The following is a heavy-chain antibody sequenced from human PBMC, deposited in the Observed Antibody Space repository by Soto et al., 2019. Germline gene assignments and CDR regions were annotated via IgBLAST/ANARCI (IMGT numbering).Heavy chain of an antibody. CDR2: IFHSGST. J-gene: IGHJ6*02. CDR3: ARDRYYGSGTYYNFYSGMDV. D-gene: IGHD3-10*01. Sequence: SETLSITRTVSGGSINSGDYYWTWVRQPPGKGLEWIGNIFHSGSTYYTPSLQSRVTISLDTSKNHFSLKLSSVTPADTAVYYCARDRYYGSGTYYNFYSGMDVWGQGTTVTVSS. V-gene: IGHV4-30-4*01. CDR1: GGSINSGDYY.